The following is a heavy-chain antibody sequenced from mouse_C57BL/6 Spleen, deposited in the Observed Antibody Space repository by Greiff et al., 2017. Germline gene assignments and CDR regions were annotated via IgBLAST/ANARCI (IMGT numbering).Heavy chain of an antibody. J-gene: IGHJ1*03. CDR2: INYDGSSN. V-gene: IGHV5-16*01. D-gene: IGHD1-1*01. CDR3: ARITTVVADSHWYFDV. CDR1: GFTFSDYY. Sequence: EVHLVESEGGLVQPGSSMKLSCTASGFTFSDYYMAWVRQVPETGLEWVANINYDGSSNYYLDSLKSRFIISRDNAKNILYLQMSSLKSEDTATYYCARITTVVADSHWYFDVWGTGTTVTVSS.